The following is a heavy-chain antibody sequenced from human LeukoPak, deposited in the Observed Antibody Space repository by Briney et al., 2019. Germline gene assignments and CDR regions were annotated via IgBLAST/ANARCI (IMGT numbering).Heavy chain of an antibody. J-gene: IGHJ4*02. CDR3: AKEAEYSQLWLQGFDY. CDR1: GFTFSSYA. Sequence: PGGSLRLSCAASGFTFSSYAMSWVRQAPGKGLEWVSAISGSGGSTYYADSVKGRFTISRDNSKNTLYLQMNSLRAEDTAVYYCAKEAEYSQLWLQGFDYWGQGTLVTVSS. D-gene: IGHD5-18*01. CDR2: ISGSGGST. V-gene: IGHV3-23*01.